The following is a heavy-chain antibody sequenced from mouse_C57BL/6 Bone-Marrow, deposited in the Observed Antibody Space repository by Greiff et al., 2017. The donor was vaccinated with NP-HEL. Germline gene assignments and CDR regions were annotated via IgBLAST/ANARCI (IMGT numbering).Heavy chain of an antibody. V-gene: IGHV14-4*01. Sequence: VQLKESGAELVRPGASVKLSCTASGFNIKDDYMHWVKQRPEQGLEWIGWIDPENGDTEYASKFQGKATITADTSSNTAYLQLSSLTSEDTAVYYCNTWGLRRSYYAMDYWGQGTSVTVSS. CDR3: NTWGLRRSYYAMDY. CDR2: IDPENGDT. J-gene: IGHJ4*01. CDR1: GFNIKDDY. D-gene: IGHD2-2*01.